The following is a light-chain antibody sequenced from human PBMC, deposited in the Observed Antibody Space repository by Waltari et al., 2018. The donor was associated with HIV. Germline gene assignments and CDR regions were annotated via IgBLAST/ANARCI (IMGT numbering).Light chain of an antibody. J-gene: IGLJ2*01. CDR3: CSYADRNRVI. Sequence: SDLTQSPSASGFPGQSVTINCTGTSSAVSGYDYVSGYQQHPGKAPKVMIYEVSKRPAGVPDRFSGSKSGDTATLTVSGLQTEDEADYHCCSYADRNRVIVGGGTKLTVL. CDR2: EVS. CDR1: SSAVSGYDY. V-gene: IGLV2-8*01.